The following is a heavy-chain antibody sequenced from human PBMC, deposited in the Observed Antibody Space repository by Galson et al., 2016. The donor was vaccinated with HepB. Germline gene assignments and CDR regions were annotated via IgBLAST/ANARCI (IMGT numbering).Heavy chain of an antibody. V-gene: IGHV4-39*01. J-gene: IGHJ2*01. D-gene: IGHD3-16*01. Sequence: SETLSLTCTVSGASVNATLYYWAWNRQAPGKGLEWVGTIYNSGSTYYNPSLRGRVTTSVDVPKNQLSLTLTSMAASDTAIYFCARGGYRWGTGWYFDLWGRGTLVPVSS. CDR2: IYNSGST. CDR1: GASVNATLYY. CDR3: ARGGYRWGTGWYFDL.